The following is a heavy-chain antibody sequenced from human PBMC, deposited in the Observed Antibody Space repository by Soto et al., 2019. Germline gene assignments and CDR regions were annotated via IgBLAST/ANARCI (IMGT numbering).Heavy chain of an antibody. Sequence: QVQLVQSGAEVKKPGASVKVSCKASGYTFTSYGISWVRQAPGQGLEWMGWISAYNGNTNYAQKLQGRVTMTTDTATSTAYMERRSRRSDDTAVYYCARVEVSSSWSSPDYYGMDVWGQGTTVTVSS. D-gene: IGHD6-13*01. V-gene: IGHV1-18*01. CDR1: GYTFTSYG. J-gene: IGHJ6*02. CDR3: ARVEVSSSWSSPDYYGMDV. CDR2: ISAYNGNT.